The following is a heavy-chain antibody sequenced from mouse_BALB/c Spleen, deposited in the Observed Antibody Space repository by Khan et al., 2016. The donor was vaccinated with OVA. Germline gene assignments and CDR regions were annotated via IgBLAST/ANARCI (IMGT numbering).Heavy chain of an antibody. J-gene: IGHJ3*01. CDR3: VGEGAYHRSDGWFAY. V-gene: IGHV1-4*01. CDR1: GYTFTSYT. Sequence: QVQLQQSGAELARPGASVKMSCKASGYTFTSYTMHWVRQRPGQALEWIEHINPSNSYTNYNQKFKDKATLMVDKSSSTAYMQLSSLTSEDSAVYYCVGEGAYHRSDGWFAYWGQGTLVTVSA. CDR2: INPSNSYT. D-gene: IGHD2-14*01.